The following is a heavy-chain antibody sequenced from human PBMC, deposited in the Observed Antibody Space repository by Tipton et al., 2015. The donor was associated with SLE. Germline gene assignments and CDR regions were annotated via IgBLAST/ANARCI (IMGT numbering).Heavy chain of an antibody. CDR3: ARPRLGYCSGGSCPDAFDI. Sequence: TLSLTCAVYGGSFSGYYWSWIRQPPGKGLEWIGEINHSGSTNYNPSLKSRVTISVGTSKNQFFLKLSSVTAADTAVYYCARPRLGYCSGGSCPDAFDIWGQGTMVTVSS. CDR2: INHSGST. D-gene: IGHD2-15*01. J-gene: IGHJ3*02. V-gene: IGHV4-34*01. CDR1: GGSFSGYY.